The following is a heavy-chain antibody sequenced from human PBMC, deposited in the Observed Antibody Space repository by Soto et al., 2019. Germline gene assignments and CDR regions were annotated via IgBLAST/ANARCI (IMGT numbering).Heavy chain of an antibody. D-gene: IGHD4-17*01. V-gene: IGHV4-31*03. CDR3: SQTTVTRDEYYGMDV. CDR1: GGSISSGGYY. Sequence: QLQLQESGPGLVKPSQTLSLTCTVSGGSISSGGYYWSRIREHPGKGLAWIGYSYYSGSTYYNPSLQSRVTISVDTFKNQSSLELSSVTAADTAVYYCSQTTVTRDEYYGMDVWGQGTTVTVSS. J-gene: IGHJ6*02. CDR2: SYYSGST.